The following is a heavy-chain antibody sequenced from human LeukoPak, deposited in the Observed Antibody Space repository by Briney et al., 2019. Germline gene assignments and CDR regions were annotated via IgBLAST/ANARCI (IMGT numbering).Heavy chain of an antibody. CDR1: GFTVSSNY. J-gene: IGHJ4*02. D-gene: IGHD7-27*01. V-gene: IGHV3-53*01. CDR3: ARWVLGIGSY. Sequence: GGSLRLSCAVSGFTVSSNYMNWVRQAPGKGLEWVSVFYSGGSTYYTDSVKGRFTISRDNSKNTLYLQMNSLRAEDTAVYYCARWVLGIGSYWGQGTLVTVSS. CDR2: FYSGGST.